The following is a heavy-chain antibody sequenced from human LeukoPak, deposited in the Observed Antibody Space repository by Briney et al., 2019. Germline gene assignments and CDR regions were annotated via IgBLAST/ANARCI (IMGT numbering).Heavy chain of an antibody. D-gene: IGHD3-10*01. CDR2: ISGSGGST. CDR3: AKDLDHGLGTLYPTFDF. J-gene: IGHJ4*02. CDR1: GFTFRSYA. Sequence: GGSLRLSCAASGFTFRSYAMSWVRQAPGKGLEWISSISGSGGSTYYADSMKGRFTISRDNSKNTLYLQLNSLRAGDTAVYHCAKDLDHGLGTLYPTFDFWGQGTLVTVSS. V-gene: IGHV3-23*01.